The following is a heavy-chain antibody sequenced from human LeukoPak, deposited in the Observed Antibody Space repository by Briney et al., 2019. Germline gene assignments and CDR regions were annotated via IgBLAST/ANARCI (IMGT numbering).Heavy chain of an antibody. V-gene: IGHV4-38-2*01. CDR1: YYSISSGYY. CDR3: ARVCDY. CDR2: IYHSGST. J-gene: IGHJ4*02. Sequence: SETLSLTCAVSYYSISSGYYWGCIRQPPGKGLEWIGSIYHSGSTYYNPSLRSRVTISVDTSKNQFSLKLSSVTAADTAVCYCARVCDYWGQGTLVTVSS. D-gene: IGHD3-16*01.